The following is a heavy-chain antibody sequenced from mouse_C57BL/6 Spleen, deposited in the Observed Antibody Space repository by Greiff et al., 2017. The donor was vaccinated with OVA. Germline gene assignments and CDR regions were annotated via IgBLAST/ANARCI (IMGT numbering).Heavy chain of an antibody. CDR2: IHPNSGST. D-gene: IGHD1-1*01. V-gene: IGHV1-64*01. CDR3: ARGATVVDWFAY. Sequence: QVQLQQPGAELVKPGASVKLSCKASGYTFTSYWMHWVKQRPGQGLEWIGMIHPNSGSTNYNEKFKSKATLTVDKSSSTAYMQLSSLTSEDSAVYDCARGATVVDWFAYWGQGTLVTVSA. CDR1: GYTFTSYW. J-gene: IGHJ3*01.